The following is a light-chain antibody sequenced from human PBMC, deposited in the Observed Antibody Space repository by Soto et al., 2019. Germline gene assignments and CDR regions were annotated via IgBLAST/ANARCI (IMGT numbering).Light chain of an antibody. Sequence: AIQMTQSPSSLSASVGDRVTIACRASQGIRNDLVWYQQKPGKAPNLLIYAASSLQSGVPSRFSGSGSGTDFTLTISSLQPEDFATYYCLQHYNYPRTFGQGTKVEMK. J-gene: IGKJ1*01. V-gene: IGKV1-6*01. CDR2: AAS. CDR3: LQHYNYPRT. CDR1: QGIRND.